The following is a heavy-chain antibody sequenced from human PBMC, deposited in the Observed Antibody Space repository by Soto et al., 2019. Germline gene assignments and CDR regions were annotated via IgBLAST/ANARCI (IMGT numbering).Heavy chain of an antibody. J-gene: IGHJ4*02. CDR3: ARVMTTFGVISKGPDH. CDR1: GYPFTTYG. D-gene: IGHD3-3*01. V-gene: IGHV1-18*04. CDR2: ISTYNGDT. Sequence: ASVKVSCKASGYPFTTYGISWVRQAPGQGLEWMGWISTYNGDTEYPQSLQGRVTMTRDTSTATAYMELGSLRSDDTAVYYCARVMTTFGVISKGPDHWGQGTLVTVSS.